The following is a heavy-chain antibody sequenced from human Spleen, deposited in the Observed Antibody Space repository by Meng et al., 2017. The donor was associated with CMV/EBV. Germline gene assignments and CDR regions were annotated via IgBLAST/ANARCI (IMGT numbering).Heavy chain of an antibody. D-gene: IGHD2-21*01. V-gene: IGHV1-69*13. CDR1: GGTFSSHG. CDR2: IIPFFGTT. Sequence: SVKVSCKASGGTFSSHGISWVRQAPEQGLEWMGGIIPFFGTTNYAQKFQGRVTITADESTTTVNMELSSLRSEDTAVYYCARSGIGDTSVRPSWFDPWGQGTLVTVSS. CDR3: ARSGIGDTSVRPSWFDP. J-gene: IGHJ5*02.